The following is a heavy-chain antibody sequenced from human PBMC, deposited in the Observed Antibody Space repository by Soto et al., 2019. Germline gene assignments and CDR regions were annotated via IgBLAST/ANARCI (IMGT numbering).Heavy chain of an antibody. Sequence: SETLSLTCTVSGGSISGYYWSWIRQPPGKGLEWVGNVYYSGGAKYNPYVKRRVSITVDTSKNQFSLNLISVTAADTAVYYCSRDGDGRMTTNPDYYYGMDVWGPGITVTVSS. D-gene: IGHD2-21*02. CDR1: GGSISGYY. CDR3: SRDGDGRMTTNPDYYYGMDV. J-gene: IGHJ6*02. CDR2: VYYSGGA. V-gene: IGHV4-59*01.